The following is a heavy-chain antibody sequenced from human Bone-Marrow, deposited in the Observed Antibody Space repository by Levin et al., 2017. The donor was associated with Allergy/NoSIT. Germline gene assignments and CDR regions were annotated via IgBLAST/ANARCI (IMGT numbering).Heavy chain of an antibody. CDR3: ARGLSRYCSSTSCYTRGSSTTLTFDY. V-gene: IGHV4-34*01. CDR2: INHSGST. CDR1: GGSFSGYY. Sequence: SETLSLTCAVYGGSFSGYYWSWIRQPPGKGLEWIGEINHSGSTNYNPSLKSRVTISVDTSKNQFSLKLSSVTAADTAVYYCARGLSRYCSSTSCYTRGSSTTLTFDYWGQGTLVTVSS. J-gene: IGHJ4*02. D-gene: IGHD2-2*02.